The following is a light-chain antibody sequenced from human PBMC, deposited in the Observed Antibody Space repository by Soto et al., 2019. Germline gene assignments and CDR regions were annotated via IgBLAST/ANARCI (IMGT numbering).Light chain of an antibody. V-gene: IGLV4-69*01. CDR2: LNSDGSH. Sequence: QLVLTQSPSASASLGASVKLTCTLSSGHSSYAIAWHQQQPEKGPRYLMKLNSDGSHSKGDGIPDRFSGSSSGAERYLTISSLQSEDEADYYCQSAGVFGTGTKVTVL. CDR3: QSAGV. CDR1: SGHSSYA. J-gene: IGLJ1*01.